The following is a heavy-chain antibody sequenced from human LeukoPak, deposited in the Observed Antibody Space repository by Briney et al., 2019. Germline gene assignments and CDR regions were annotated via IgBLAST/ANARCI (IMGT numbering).Heavy chain of an antibody. V-gene: IGHV3-7*03. D-gene: IGHD1-26*01. Sequence: PGGSLRLSCAASGFTFSSYAMHWVRQAPGKGLEWVANIRQDGGEKYYVGSVRGRFTISRDNAKSSLYLQMNSLRAEDMSVYYCARLRVGSYSFEYWGQGSLVTVSS. J-gene: IGHJ4*02. CDR1: GFTFSSYA. CDR2: IRQDGGEK. CDR3: ARLRVGSYSFEY.